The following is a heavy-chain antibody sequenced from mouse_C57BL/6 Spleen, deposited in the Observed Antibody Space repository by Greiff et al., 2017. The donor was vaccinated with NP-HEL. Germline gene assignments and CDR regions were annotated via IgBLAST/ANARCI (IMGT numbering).Heavy chain of an antibody. CDR1: GYAFSSSW. Sequence: VQVVESGPELVKPGASVKISCKASGYAFSSSWMNWVKQRPGKGLAWIGRLYPGDGDTNYNGKFKGKATLTADKSSSTGYMQLSSLTSEDSSVYFCARWVTTVPMDYWGQGTSVTGSS. CDR2: LYPGDGDT. CDR3: ARWVTTVPMDY. J-gene: IGHJ4*01. D-gene: IGHD1-1*01. V-gene: IGHV1-82*01.